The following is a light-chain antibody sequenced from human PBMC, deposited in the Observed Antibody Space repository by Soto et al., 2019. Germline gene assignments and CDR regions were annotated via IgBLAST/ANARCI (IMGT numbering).Light chain of an antibody. J-gene: IGKJ4*01. V-gene: IGKV4-1*01. CDR2: WAS. CDR3: PQYYTTPLT. Sequence: DIVMTQSPDSLRVSLGERATITCTSSLNIYFRSNNRNYLAWYQQKSGQPPKLLIYWASTREPGVPDRFSGSGSGKYFTLTIDNVQPDDVAVYYCPQYYTTPLTFGGGTRVDIK. CDR1: LNIYFRSNNRNY.